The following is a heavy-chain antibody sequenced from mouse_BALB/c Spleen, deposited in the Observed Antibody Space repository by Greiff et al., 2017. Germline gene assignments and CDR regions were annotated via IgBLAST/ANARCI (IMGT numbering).Heavy chain of an antibody. CDR3: ARNYYGLAY. CDR2: ISSGGSYT. J-gene: IGHJ3*01. CDR1: GFTFSSYA. Sequence: EVKLVESGGGLVKPGGSLKLSCAASGFTFSSYAMSWVRQSPEKRLEWVAEISSGGSYTYYPDTVTGRFTISRDNAKNTLYLEMSSLRSEDTAMYYCARNYYGLAYWGQGTLVTVSA. V-gene: IGHV5-9-4*01. D-gene: IGHD1-2*01.